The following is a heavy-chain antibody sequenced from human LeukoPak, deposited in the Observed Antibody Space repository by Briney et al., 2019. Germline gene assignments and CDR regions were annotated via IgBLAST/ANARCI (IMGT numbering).Heavy chain of an antibody. J-gene: IGHJ6*03. CDR3: AKDRHPTYYYYYMDV. V-gene: IGHV3-9*01. Sequence: GGSLRLSCAASGFTFDDYAMHWVRQAPGKGLEWVSGISWNSGSIGYADSVKGRFTISRDNAKNSLYLQMNSLRAEDTALYYCAKDRHPTYYYYYMDVWGKGTTVTISS. CDR1: GFTFDDYA. CDR2: ISWNSGSI.